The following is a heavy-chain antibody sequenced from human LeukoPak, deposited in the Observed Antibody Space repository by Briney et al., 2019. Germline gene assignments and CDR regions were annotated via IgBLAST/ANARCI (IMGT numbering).Heavy chain of an antibody. CDR1: GGSISSSSYY. J-gene: IGHJ4*02. CDR2: IYYSGST. V-gene: IGHV4-39*01. CDR3: ARHFRGSGGPRAASYDY. Sequence: PSETLSLTCTVSGGSISSSSYYWGWIRQPPGKGLEWIGSIYYSGSTYYNPSLKSRVTISVDTSKNQFSLKLNSVTAADTAVYYCARHFRGSGGPRAASYDYWGQGTLVTVSS. D-gene: IGHD6-19*01.